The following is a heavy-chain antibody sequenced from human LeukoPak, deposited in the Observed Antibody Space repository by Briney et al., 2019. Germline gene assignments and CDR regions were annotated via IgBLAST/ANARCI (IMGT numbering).Heavy chain of an antibody. J-gene: IGHJ6*02. CDR1: GFTFSSYA. Sequence: GGSLRLSCAASGFTFSSYAMGWVRQAPGKGLEWVSAISGSGGSTYYADSVKGRFTISRDNSKNTLYLQMNSLRAEDTAVYYCAKVASFYYYYYGMDVWGQGTTVTVSS. CDR3: AKVASFYYYYYGMDV. CDR2: ISGSGGST. V-gene: IGHV3-23*01.